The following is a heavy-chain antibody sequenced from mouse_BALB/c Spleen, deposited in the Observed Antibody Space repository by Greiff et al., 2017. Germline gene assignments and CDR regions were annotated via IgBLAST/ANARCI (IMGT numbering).Heavy chain of an antibody. CDR2: ISSGSSTI. Sequence: DVKLVESGGGLVQPGGSRKLSCAASGFTFSSFGMHWVRQAPEKGLEWVAYISSGSSTIYYADTVKGRFTISRDNPKNTLFLQMTSLRSEDTAMYYCARGEYYGSSRYWYFDVWGAGTTVTVSS. CDR3: ARGEYYGSSRYWYFDV. V-gene: IGHV5-17*02. CDR1: GFTFSSFG. J-gene: IGHJ1*01. D-gene: IGHD1-1*01.